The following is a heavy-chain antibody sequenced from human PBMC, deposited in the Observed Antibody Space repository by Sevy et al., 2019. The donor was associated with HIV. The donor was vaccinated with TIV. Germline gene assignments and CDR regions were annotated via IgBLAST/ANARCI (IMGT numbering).Heavy chain of an antibody. J-gene: IGHJ4*02. D-gene: IGHD3-22*01. CDR3: AITTGDSSGFDY. CDR1: GYTFTSYD. V-gene: IGHV1-8*01. Sequence: ASEKVSCKASGYTFTSYDINWVRQATGQGLEWMGWMNPNSGNTGCAQKFQGRVTMTRNTSISTAYMELSSLRSEDTDVYYCAITTGDSSGFDYWGQGTLVTVSS. CDR2: MNPNSGNT.